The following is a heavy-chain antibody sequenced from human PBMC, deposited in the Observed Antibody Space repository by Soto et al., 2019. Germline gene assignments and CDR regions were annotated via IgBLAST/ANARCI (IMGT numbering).Heavy chain of an antibody. CDR3: AGTSSINWLDP. CDR2: IYYSGST. CDR1: GGSISSYY. V-gene: IGHV4-59*01. D-gene: IGHD1-1*01. Sequence: SETLSLTCTVSGGSISSYYWSWIRQPPGKGLEWIGYIYYSGSTNYNPSLKSRVTISVDTSKNQFSLKLSSVTAADTAVYYCAGTSSINWLDPWGQGNLVTVSS. J-gene: IGHJ5*02.